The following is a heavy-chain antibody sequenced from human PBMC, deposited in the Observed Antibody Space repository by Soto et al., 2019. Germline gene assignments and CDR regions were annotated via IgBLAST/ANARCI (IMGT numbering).Heavy chain of an antibody. Sequence: ASVKVSCKASGYTFTSYAMHWVRQAPGQRLEWMGWINAGNGNTRYPQKFQGRVTITRDTSASTAYMELSSLRSEDTAVYYCARTYSSSWYMLSSWGQGTLVTVSS. D-gene: IGHD6-13*01. V-gene: IGHV1-3*01. CDR2: INAGNGNT. CDR3: ARTYSSSWYMLSS. J-gene: IGHJ4*02. CDR1: GYTFTSYA.